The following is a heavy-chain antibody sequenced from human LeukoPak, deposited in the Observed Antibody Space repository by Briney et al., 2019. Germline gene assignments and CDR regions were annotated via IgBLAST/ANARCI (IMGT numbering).Heavy chain of an antibody. V-gene: IGHV4-4*07. CDR3: ASARTTAFMDV. Sequence: PSETLSLTCTVPGGSISSYYWSSIRQPAGKGLEWIGRIYTSGSTNYNLSLKSRVTMPVDTSKNRFSLKLSSVTAADTAVYYCASARTTAFMDVWGKGTTVTVSS. J-gene: IGHJ6*04. CDR1: GGSISSYY. CDR2: IYTSGST. D-gene: IGHD2-2*01.